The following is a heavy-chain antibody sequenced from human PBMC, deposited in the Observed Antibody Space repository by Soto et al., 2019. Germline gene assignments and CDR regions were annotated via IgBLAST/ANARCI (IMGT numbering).Heavy chain of an antibody. V-gene: IGHV4-59*08. Sequence: PSETLSLTCTVSGGSISSYYWSWIRQPPGKGLEWIGYIYYSGSTNYNPSLKSRVTISVDTSKNQVSLRMRSLTAADTAVYYCGRVVEGATRHTDLDSWGQGTLVTVSS. D-gene: IGHD2-21*01. J-gene: IGHJ5*01. CDR2: IYYSGST. CDR1: GGSISSYY. CDR3: GRVVEGATRHTDLDS.